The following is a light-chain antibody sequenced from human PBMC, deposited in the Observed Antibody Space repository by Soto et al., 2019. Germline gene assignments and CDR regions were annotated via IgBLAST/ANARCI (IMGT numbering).Light chain of an antibody. CDR1: HSVSRTY. Sequence: EIVLTQSPGTLSLSPGERATLSCRARHSVSRTYLAWYQQKPGQAPRLLMYGASDRATGTPGRFSGSGSGTDFTLTISGLEPEDSAVYYCQQFDDSVTFGQGTRLDIK. CDR2: GAS. CDR3: QQFDDSVT. J-gene: IGKJ5*01. V-gene: IGKV3-20*01.